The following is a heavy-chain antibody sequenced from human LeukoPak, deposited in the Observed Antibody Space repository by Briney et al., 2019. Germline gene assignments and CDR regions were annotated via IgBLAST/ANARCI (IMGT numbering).Heavy chain of an antibody. CDR3: ARSMGMYSGSYYGDY. V-gene: IGHV1-2*02. CDR1: GYTFTGYY. J-gene: IGHJ4*02. Sequence: ASVTVSCKASGYTFTGYYMHWVRQAPGQGGEGMGWINPNSGGTNYAQKFQGRVTMTRDTSISTAYMELSRLRSDDAAVYYCARSMGMYSGSYYGDYWGQGTLVTVSS. CDR2: INPNSGGT. D-gene: IGHD1-26*01.